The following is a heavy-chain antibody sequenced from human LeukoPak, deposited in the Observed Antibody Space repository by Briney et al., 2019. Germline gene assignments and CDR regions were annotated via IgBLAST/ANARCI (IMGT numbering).Heavy chain of an antibody. J-gene: IGHJ4*02. CDR2: ISSSSSSI. CDR3: ARDFDYGSGSYPDYFDY. Sequence: GGSLRLSCVASGFTFSSYWIHWVRQAPGKGLVWVSFISSSSSSIYYADSVKGRFTISRDNAKNSLYLQMNSLRAEDTAVYYCARDFDYGSGSYPDYFDYWGQGTLVTVSS. D-gene: IGHD3-10*01. CDR1: GFTFSSYW. V-gene: IGHV3-21*01.